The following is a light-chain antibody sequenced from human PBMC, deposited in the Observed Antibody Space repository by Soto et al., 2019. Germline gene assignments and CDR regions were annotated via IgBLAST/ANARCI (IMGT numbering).Light chain of an antibody. J-gene: IGKJ4*01. Sequence: EIVMTPSPATLSVSPGERATLSCRAGESISNNLAWYQQKPGQAPRLLIYYTSNRATGIPARFSGSGSGTDFTLTISSLEPEDFAVYYCQQRSNWPPELTFGGGTKVDIK. CDR1: ESISNN. V-gene: IGKV3-11*01. CDR3: QQRSNWPPELT. CDR2: YTS.